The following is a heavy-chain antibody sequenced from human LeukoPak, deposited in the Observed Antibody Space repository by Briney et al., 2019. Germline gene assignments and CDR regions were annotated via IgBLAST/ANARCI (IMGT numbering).Heavy chain of an antibody. J-gene: IGHJ3*02. D-gene: IGHD3-22*01. CDR3: ARDRQHYDSSGYYPDAFDI. CDR1: GGTFSSYA. V-gene: IGHV1-69*05. CDR2: IIPIFGTA. Sequence: APVKVSCKASGGTFSSYAISWVRQAPGQGLEWMGGIIPIFGTANYAQKFQGRVTITTDESTSTAYMELSSLRSEDTAVYYCARDRQHYDSSGYYPDAFDIWGQGTMVTVSS.